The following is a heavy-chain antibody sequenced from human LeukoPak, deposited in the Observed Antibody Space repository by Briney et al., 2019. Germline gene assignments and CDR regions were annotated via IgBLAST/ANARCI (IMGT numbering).Heavy chain of an antibody. CDR2: INHSGYT. J-gene: IGHJ4*02. CDR1: GVPFINYY. D-gene: IGHD6-19*01. CDR3: TKAVAGHPD. Sequence: SETLSLTCAVSGVPFINYYWSWVRQSPEKGLEWIGEINHSGYTNYNPSLKSRVTISIDTSKNQFSLMLTSVTAADSGVYFCTKAVAGHPDWGQGTLVTVSS. V-gene: IGHV4-34*01.